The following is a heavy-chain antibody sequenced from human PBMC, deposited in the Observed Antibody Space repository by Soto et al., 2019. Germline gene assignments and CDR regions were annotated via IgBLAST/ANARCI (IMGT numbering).Heavy chain of an antibody. CDR2: MNPNSGNT. J-gene: IGHJ6*02. CDR3: ARERTGTTSMDV. V-gene: IGHV1-8*01. Sequence: ASVKVSCKASGYTFTSYDINWVRQATGQGLEWMGWMNPNSGNTGYAQKFQGRVTMTRNTSINTAYTELSSLRSEDTAVYYCARERTGTTSMDVWGQGTTVTV. D-gene: IGHD1-1*01. CDR1: GYTFTSYD.